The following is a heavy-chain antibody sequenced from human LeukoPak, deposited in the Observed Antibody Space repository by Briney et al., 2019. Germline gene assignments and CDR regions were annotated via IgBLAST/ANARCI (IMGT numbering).Heavy chain of an antibody. CDR3: ARAFGDYSFPAAFDY. V-gene: IGHV1-46*01. CDR1: GYTFTSYY. CDR2: INPSGGST. D-gene: IGHD4-17*01. J-gene: IGHJ4*02. Sequence: ASVEVSCKASGYTFTSYYMHWVRQAPGQGLEWMGLINPSGGSTSYAQKFQGRVTMTRDMSTSTVYMELSSLRSEDTAVYYCARAFGDYSFPAAFDYWGQGTLVTVSS.